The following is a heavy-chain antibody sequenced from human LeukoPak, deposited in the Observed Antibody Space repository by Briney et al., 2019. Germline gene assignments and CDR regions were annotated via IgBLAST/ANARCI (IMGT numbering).Heavy chain of an antibody. CDR1: GYTFTGYY. V-gene: IGHV1-2*02. D-gene: IGHD6-19*01. CDR3: ARGIAVAGNDY. Sequence: SVNVSCKASGYTFTGYYMHCVRQAPGQGLEWMGWINPNSGATDYAQKFQDRLTVTRDTSISTAYMDLSGLRSDDTAVYYCARGIAVAGNDYWGQGTLVTVSS. CDR2: INPNSGAT. J-gene: IGHJ4*02.